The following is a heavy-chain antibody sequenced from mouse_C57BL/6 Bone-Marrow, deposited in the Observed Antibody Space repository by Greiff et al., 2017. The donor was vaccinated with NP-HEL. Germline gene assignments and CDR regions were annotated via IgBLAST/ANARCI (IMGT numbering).Heavy chain of an antibody. J-gene: IGHJ3*01. D-gene: IGHD2-4*01. CDR3: AREGVYYDYDGTWFAY. CDR2: IDPNSGGT. V-gene: IGHV1-72*01. Sequence: QVQLQQPGAELVKPGASVTLSCKSSGYTFTSYWMHWVKQRPGRGLEWIGRIDPNSGGTKYTEQFKSKATLTVDKPSSTAYMQLSSLTSEDSAVYYCAREGVYYDYDGTWFAYWGQGTLVTVSA. CDR1: GYTFTSYW.